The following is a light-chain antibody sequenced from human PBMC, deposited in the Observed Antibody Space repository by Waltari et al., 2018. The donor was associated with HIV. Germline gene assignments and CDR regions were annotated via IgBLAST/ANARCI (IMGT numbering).Light chain of an antibody. Sequence: YELTQPPSVSVAPGQPAMITCGGNNIESNSVPGYQQKPGQAPVPVIYFALARPSGIPERFSCSVSGNTATLTISRVDAGDEADYYCQVWDRSSDQVIFGGGTKLTVL. CDR3: QVWDRSSDQVI. J-gene: IGLJ2*01. CDR1: NIESNS. CDR2: FAL. V-gene: IGLV3-21*04.